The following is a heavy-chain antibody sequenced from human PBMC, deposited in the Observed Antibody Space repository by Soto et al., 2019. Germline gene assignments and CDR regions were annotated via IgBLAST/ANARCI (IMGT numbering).Heavy chain of an antibody. D-gene: IGHD3-3*01. CDR2: MYTDSGKT. CDR3: ARQHDDYWGGVTWFDP. CDR1: GYTFTSHK. Sequence: QVPLVQSGAEVKKPGASVKVSCKASGYTFTSHKINWVRQATGQGLEWMGWMYTDSGKTAYVQKYQGRVTMTRNTSIGTAYMELNSLRSEDTAMYYCARQHDDYWGGVTWFDPWGQGTLVNVSS. V-gene: IGHV1-8*01. J-gene: IGHJ5*02.